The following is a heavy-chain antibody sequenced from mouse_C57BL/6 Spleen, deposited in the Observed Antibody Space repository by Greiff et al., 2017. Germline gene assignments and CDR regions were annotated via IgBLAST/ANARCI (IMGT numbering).Heavy chain of an antibody. D-gene: IGHD1-1*01. CDR3: TRGRVVARD. CDR2: ISSGGDYI. Sequence: EVKLVESGEGLVKPGGSLKLSCAASGFTFSSYAMSWVRQTPEKRLEWVAYISSGGDYIYYADTVKGRFTISRDNARNTLYLQMSSLKAEDTAMYYCTRGRVVARDWGQGTTLTVSS. CDR1: GFTFSSYA. J-gene: IGHJ2*01. V-gene: IGHV5-9-1*02.